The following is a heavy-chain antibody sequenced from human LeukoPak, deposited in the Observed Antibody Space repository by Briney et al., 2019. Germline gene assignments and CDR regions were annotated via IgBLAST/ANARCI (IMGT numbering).Heavy chain of an antibody. V-gene: IGHV4-4*07. CDR2: IYTSGST. CDR1: GGSISSYY. CDR3: ARDYSSSWYPHRRYFDY. D-gene: IGHD6-13*01. J-gene: IGHJ4*02. Sequence: SETLSLTCTASGGSISSYYWSWIRQPAGKGLEWIGRIYTSGSTNYNPSLKSRVTISVDKSKNLFSLKLSSVTAGDAPVFYCARDYSSSWYPHRRYFDYWGQGTLVTVSS.